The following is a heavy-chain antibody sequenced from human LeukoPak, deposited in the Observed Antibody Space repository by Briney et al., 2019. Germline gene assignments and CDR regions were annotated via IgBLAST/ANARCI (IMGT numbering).Heavy chain of an antibody. D-gene: IGHD3-9*01. Sequence: GDSLRLSCAASGFTFTKYWMTWVRQAPGKGLEWVGRIRSKANSYATAYAASVKGRFTISRDDSKNTAYLQMNSLKTEDTAVYYCTRRYDILNGRHWFDPWGQGTLVTVSS. J-gene: IGHJ5*02. CDR2: IRSKANSYAT. CDR1: GFTFTKYW. CDR3: TRRYDILNGRHWFDP. V-gene: IGHV3-73*01.